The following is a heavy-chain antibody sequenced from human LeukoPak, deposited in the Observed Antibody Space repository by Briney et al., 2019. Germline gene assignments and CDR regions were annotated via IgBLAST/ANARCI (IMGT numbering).Heavy chain of an antibody. CDR2: ISAYNGNT. J-gene: IGHJ4*02. CDR1: GYTFISYA. V-gene: IGHV1-18*01. Sequence: ASVKVSCKASGYTFISYAISWMRQAPGQGLEWMGWISAYNGNTNYAQKLQGRVTMTTDTSTSTAYVELRSLRSEDTAVYYCARELGYYFDYWGQGTLVTVSS. CDR3: ARELGYYFDY. D-gene: IGHD6-25*01.